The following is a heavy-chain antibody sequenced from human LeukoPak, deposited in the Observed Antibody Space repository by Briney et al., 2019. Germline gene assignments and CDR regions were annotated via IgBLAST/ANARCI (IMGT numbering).Heavy chain of an antibody. J-gene: IGHJ4*02. CDR3: ARDYSSSLDY. Sequence: GALRLSFAASGFAVSNYSPHWVRQAPGKGLGWVAVIWYDGSNKYYADSVKGRFTISRDNSKNTLYPQMNSLRAEDTAVYYCARDYSSSLDYWGQGTLVTVSS. D-gene: IGHD6-13*01. V-gene: IGHV3-33*01. CDR2: IWYDGSNK. CDR1: GFAVSNYS.